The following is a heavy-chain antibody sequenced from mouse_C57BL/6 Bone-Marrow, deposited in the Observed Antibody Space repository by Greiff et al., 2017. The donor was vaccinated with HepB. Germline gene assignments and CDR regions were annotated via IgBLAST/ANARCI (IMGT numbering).Heavy chain of an antibody. Sequence: QVQLQQSGAELVRPGASVTLSCKASGYTFTDYEMHWVKQTPVHGLEWIGAIDPETGGTAYNQKFKGKAILTADKSSSTAYMELSSLTSEDSAVYYCARSFITTVVFDYWGQGTTLTVSS. CDR2: IDPETGGT. CDR1: GYTFTDYE. J-gene: IGHJ2*01. CDR3: ARSFITTVVFDY. V-gene: IGHV1-15*01. D-gene: IGHD1-1*01.